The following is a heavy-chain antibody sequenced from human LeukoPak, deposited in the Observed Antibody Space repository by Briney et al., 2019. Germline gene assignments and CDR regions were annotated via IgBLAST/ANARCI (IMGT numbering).Heavy chain of an antibody. CDR1: GGSFSGYY. CDR2: ISHIGSS. CDR3: ARGNRRLAYYGSGSRLPFDS. J-gene: IGHJ4*02. V-gene: IGHV4-34*01. D-gene: IGHD3-10*01. Sequence: ASETLSLTCAVDGGSFSGYYWSWIRKPPGKGLEWIGEISHIGSSNYNPSLKSRVTISVDMSENQFSLNLNSVTAADTAMYYCARGNRRLAYYGSGSRLPFDSWGQGTLVTVSS.